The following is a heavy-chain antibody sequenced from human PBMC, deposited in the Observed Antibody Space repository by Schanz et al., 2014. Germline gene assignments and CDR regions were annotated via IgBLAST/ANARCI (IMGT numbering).Heavy chain of an antibody. J-gene: IGHJ4*02. CDR3: ARLWGGWRIPDY. CDR2: IYYSGST. V-gene: IGHV4-39*01. D-gene: IGHD6-19*01. Sequence: QLQMQESGPGLVKPSETLSLTCSVSGDSISSTSYYWGWIRQPPGKGLEWIGSIYYSGSTYYNASLKGRVPIPVDTSKNHFSLKLNSVTAADSAVYYCARLWGGWRIPDYWGQGTLVTVSS. CDR1: GDSISSTSYY.